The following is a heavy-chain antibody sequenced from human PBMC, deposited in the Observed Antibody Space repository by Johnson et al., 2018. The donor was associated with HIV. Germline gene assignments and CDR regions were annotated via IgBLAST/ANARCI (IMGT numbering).Heavy chain of an antibody. CDR2: ISYDGSNK. V-gene: IGHV3-30*03. J-gene: IGHJ3*02. Sequence: QVQLVESGGGVVRPGGSLRLSCAASGFTFDDYGMSWVRQAPGKGLEWVAVISYDGSNKYYADSVKGRFTISRDNSKNTLYRQMNSLRVEDTAVYYWVRDPERIAYHGAFDIWGQGTMVTVSS. CDR1: GFTFDDYG. D-gene: IGHD1-14*01. CDR3: VRDPERIAYHGAFDI.